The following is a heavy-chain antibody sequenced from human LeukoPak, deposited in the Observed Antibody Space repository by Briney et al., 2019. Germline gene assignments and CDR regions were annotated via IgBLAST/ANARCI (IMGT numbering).Heavy chain of an antibody. V-gene: IGHV3-15*01. Sequence: GGSLRLSCAASRFTFSNAWMSWVRQAPGKGLEWVGHIKSKTDGGTTDYAAPVKGRFTISRDDSKDTLYLQMNSLRTEDTAVYYCTTDRDYGDYPEYYFDYWGQGTLVTVSS. CDR3: TTDRDYGDYPEYYFDY. J-gene: IGHJ4*02. D-gene: IGHD4-17*01. CDR2: IKSKTDGGTT. CDR1: RFTFSNAW.